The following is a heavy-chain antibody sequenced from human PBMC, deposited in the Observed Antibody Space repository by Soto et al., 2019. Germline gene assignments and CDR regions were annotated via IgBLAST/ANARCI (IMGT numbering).Heavy chain of an antibody. CDR3: ARDWGYDFWSGYPTSLNYYYYGMDV. V-gene: IGHV4-59*01. CDR2: IYYSGST. D-gene: IGHD3-3*01. Sequence: PSETLSLTCTVSGGSISSDYWSWIRQPPGKVLEWIGYIYYSGSTNYNPSLKSRVTISVDTSKNQFSLRLSSVTAADTAVYYCARDWGYDFWSGYPTSLNYYYYGMDVWGQGTTVT. CDR1: GGSISSDY. J-gene: IGHJ6*02.